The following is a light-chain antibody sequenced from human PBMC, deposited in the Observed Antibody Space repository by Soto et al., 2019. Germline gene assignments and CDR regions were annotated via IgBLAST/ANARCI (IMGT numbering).Light chain of an antibody. CDR3: TSYSRYRVLV. CDR1: SSDIGGYKY. V-gene: IGLV2-14*01. Sequence: SALAQPACVSGSLGQSITISCTGTSSDIGGYKYVSWYQQHPGKAPKLIIFEVSNRPSGVSDRFSGSNSGNTASLTISGLQAEDEADYYCTSYSRYRVLVFGGGTK. CDR2: EVS. J-gene: IGLJ3*02.